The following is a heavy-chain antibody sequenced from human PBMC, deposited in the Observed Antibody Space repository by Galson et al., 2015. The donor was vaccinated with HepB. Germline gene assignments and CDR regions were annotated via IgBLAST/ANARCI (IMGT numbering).Heavy chain of an antibody. CDR2: ISGSAGST. J-gene: IGHJ4*02. D-gene: IGHD2-2*03. CDR1: GFTFSSYA. CDR3: AKAVDVDQLLNPLDY. V-gene: IGHV3-23*01. Sequence: SLRLSCAASGFTFSSYAMTWVRQAPGKGLECVSTISGSAGSTYYADSVKGRFTISRDNSKNTLYLQMNSLRAEDTAVYYCAKAVDVDQLLNPLDYWGQGTLVTVSS.